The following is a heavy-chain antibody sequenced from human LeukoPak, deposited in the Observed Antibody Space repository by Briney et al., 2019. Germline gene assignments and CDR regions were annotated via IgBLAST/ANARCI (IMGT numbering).Heavy chain of an antibody. J-gene: IGHJ6*03. D-gene: IGHD3-3*01. CDR1: GYTYTGYY. Sequence: ASVKVSCKASGYTYTGYYMHWVRQAPGHGLEWVGWINPNSGGTNSAQKFRGRVTMTRDSSISTAFMELSRLRSDDTAVYYCARATDGRFLEWSRDYYYMDVWGKGTTVTVSS. CDR3: ARATDGRFLEWSRDYYYMDV. CDR2: INPNSGGT. V-gene: IGHV1-2*02.